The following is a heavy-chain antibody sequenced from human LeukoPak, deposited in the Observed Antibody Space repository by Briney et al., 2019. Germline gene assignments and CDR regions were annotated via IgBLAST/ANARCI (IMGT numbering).Heavy chain of an antibody. D-gene: IGHD3-22*01. V-gene: IGHV3-30*18. CDR2: ISYDGSNK. CDR1: GFTFSSYG. CDR3: AKDRYYDSSGYPYYYGMDV. Sequence: GGSLRLSCAAPGFTFSSYGMHWVRQAPGKGLEWVAVISYDGSNKYYADSVKGRFTISRDNSKNTLYLQMNSLRAEDTAVYYCAKDRYYDSSGYPYYYGMDVWGQGTTVTVSS. J-gene: IGHJ6*02.